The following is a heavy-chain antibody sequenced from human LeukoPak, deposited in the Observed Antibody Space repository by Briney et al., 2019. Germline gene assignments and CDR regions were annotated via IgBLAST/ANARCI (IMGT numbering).Heavy chain of an antibody. J-gene: IGHJ6*04. Sequence: ASVKGSCKASGGTFSSYAISWVRQAPGQGLEWMGGIIPIFGTANYAQKFQGRVTITADESTSTAYMELSSLRSEDTAVYYCARGYRDCSSTSCYASGMDVWGKGTTVTVSS. CDR2: IIPIFGTA. CDR1: GGTFSSYA. D-gene: IGHD2-2*01. CDR3: ARGYRDCSSTSCYASGMDV. V-gene: IGHV1-69*13.